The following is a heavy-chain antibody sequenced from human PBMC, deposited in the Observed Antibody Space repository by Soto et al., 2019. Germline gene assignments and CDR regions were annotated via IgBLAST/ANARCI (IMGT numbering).Heavy chain of an antibody. D-gene: IGHD6-19*01. J-gene: IGHJ5*02. CDR1: GGTFSSYT. CDR2: IIPILGIA. Sequence: QVQLVQSGAEVKKPGSSVKVSCKASGGTFSSYTISWVRQAPGQGLEWMGRIIPILGIANYAQKFQGRVTSTEDKSTSTAYMELSSLRSEDTAVYYCARIGYSSGWVAPWGQGTLVTVSS. V-gene: IGHV1-69*02. CDR3: ARIGYSSGWVAP.